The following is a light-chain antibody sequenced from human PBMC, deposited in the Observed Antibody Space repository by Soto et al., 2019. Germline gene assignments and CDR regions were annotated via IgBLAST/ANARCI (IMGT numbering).Light chain of an antibody. CDR3: QQYGSSPWA. CDR1: QSVSSSY. CDR2: GAS. Sequence: EIVLTQSPVTLSLSPGERATLSCRASQSVSSSYLAWYQQKPGQAPRLLIYGASSSATGIPDRFSGSESGTDFPLTINRLEPEDFAVYYCQQYGSSPWAFGQGTKV. V-gene: IGKV3-20*01. J-gene: IGKJ1*01.